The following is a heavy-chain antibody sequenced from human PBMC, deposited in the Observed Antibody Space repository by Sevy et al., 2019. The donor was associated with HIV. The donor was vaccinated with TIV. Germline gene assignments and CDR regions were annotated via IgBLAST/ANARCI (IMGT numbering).Heavy chain of an antibody. CDR2: IYYSGST. V-gene: IGHV4-59*01. CDR1: GGSISSYY. D-gene: IGHD3-3*01. Sequence: SETLSLTCTVSGGSISSYYWSWIRQPPGKGLEWIGYIYYSGSTNYNPSLKSRVTISVDTSKNQYSLKLSSVAAADTAVYYCARFFGLVYGFDYWGQGTLVTVSS. CDR3: ARFFGLVYGFDY. J-gene: IGHJ4*02.